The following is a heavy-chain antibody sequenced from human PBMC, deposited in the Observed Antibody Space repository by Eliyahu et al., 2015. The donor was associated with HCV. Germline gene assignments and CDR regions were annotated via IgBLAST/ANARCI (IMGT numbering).Heavy chain of an antibody. CDR1: GYTFDSFN. J-gene: IGHJ4*02. CDR2: ISPNNDNR. CDR3: AREGPGSKYDL. V-gene: IGHV1-18*01. Sequence: QVQLVQSGDEVKKPGASVKVSCKASGYTFDSFNIVWVRRAPGQGLEWLGWISPNNDNRNYAQKFQGRLTMTRETSTNTAYMELRGLRSDDTAVYYCAREGPGSKYDLWGQGTLVTVSS. D-gene: IGHD3-10*01.